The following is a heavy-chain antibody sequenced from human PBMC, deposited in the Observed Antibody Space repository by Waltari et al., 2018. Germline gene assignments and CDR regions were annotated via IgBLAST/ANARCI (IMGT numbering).Heavy chain of an antibody. CDR1: GGSISSGSYY. V-gene: IGHV4-61*02. Sequence: QVQLQESGPGLVKPSQTLSLTCTVSGGSISSGSYYWSWNRQPAGKGLEWIGRIYTSGSTNYNPPLKSRVTISVDTSKNQFSLKLSSVTAADTAVYYCASLYYYGSGSYLDYWGQGTLVTVSS. D-gene: IGHD3-10*01. CDR3: ASLYYYGSGSYLDY. CDR2: IYTSGST. J-gene: IGHJ4*02.